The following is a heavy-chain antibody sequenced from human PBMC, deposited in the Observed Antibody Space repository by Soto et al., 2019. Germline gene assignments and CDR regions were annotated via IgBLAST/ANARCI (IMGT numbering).Heavy chain of an antibody. CDR3: ARHLWVGSSWYLGAVDI. CDR1: GDSISNYY. V-gene: IGHV4-59*08. J-gene: IGHJ3*02. CDR2: IYYSGST. D-gene: IGHD6-13*01. Sequence: QVQLQESGPGLVKPSETLSLTCNVSGDSISNYYWSWIRQPPGKGLEWIGYIYYSGSTNSNPSLKSRVTISVDTSKNQSSLKLNSVTAADTAVYYCARHLWVGSSWYLGAVDIWGQGTMVTVSS.